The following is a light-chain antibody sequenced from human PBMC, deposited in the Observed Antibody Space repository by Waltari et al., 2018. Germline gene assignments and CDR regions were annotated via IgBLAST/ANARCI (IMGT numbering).Light chain of an antibody. Sequence: DIQMTQSPSSLSESIGDRVTITCRASQSISTYLNWYQQKVGQAPKLLIHSASRLQSGVPSTFSVSGSGAAFTLTISSLQPEDFATYFCQQSYAPPFTFGPGTKVEIK. J-gene: IGKJ3*01. CDR1: QSISTY. CDR3: QQSYAPPFT. V-gene: IGKV1-39*01. CDR2: SAS.